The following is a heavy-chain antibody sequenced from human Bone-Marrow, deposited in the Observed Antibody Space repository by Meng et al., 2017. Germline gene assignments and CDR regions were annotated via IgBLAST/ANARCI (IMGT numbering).Heavy chain of an antibody. CDR2: ISYDGSNK. J-gene: IGHJ4*02. V-gene: IGHV3-30*04. Sequence: QVQLVESGGGVVQPGRALRISCAASGFTFSSYAMHWVRQAPGKGLEWVAVISYDGSNKYYADSVKGRFTISRDNSKNTLYLQMNSLRAEDTAVYYCAREPGSYFYFDYWGQGTLVTVSS. CDR1: GFTFSSYA. CDR3: AREPGSYFYFDY. D-gene: IGHD1-26*01.